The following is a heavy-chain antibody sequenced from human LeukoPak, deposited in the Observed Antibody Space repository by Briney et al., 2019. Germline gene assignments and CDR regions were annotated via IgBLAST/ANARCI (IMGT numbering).Heavy chain of an antibody. V-gene: IGHV4-59*01. CDR1: GGSISSYY. J-gene: IGHJ3*02. Sequence: SETLSLTCTVSGGSISSYYWSWIRQPPGKGLEWIGYIYYSGSTNYNPSLKSRVTISVDTSKNQFSLKLSSVTAADTAVYYCARGNDFSDAFDIWGQGTMVTVSS. CDR3: ARGNDFSDAFDI. CDR2: IYYSGST. D-gene: IGHD3-3*01.